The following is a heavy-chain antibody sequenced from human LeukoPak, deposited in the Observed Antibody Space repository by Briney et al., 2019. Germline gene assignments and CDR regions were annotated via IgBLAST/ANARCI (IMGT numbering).Heavy chain of an antibody. D-gene: IGHD4-17*01. Sequence: GGSLRLSCAASGFTFSSYDMSWVRRAPGKGLEWVSVISARGTTTFYADSVRGRFTISRDSSKNTLYLQMNSLRAEDTAVYYCASTYDYGEDYYYYGMDVWGQGTTVTVSS. J-gene: IGHJ6*02. V-gene: IGHV3-23*01. CDR1: GFTFSSYD. CDR3: ASTYDYGEDYYYYGMDV. CDR2: ISARGTTT.